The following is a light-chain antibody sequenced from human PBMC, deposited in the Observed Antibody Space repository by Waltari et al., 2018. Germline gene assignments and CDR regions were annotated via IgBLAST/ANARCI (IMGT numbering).Light chain of an antibody. CDR2: ATS. CDR3: QQYYSYPYT. J-gene: IGKJ2*01. Sequence: AIRMTQSPSSFSASIGDRVPITCRASQGVSSSLAWYQQKPGKAPKPLIFATSTLQSGVPSRFSGSGSGTECTLTVSCLQSEDFATYYCQQYYSYPYTFGQGTKLEIK. CDR1: QGVSSS. V-gene: IGKV1-8*01.